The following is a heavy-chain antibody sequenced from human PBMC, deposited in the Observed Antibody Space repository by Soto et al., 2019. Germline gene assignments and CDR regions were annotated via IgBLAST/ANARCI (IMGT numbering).Heavy chain of an antibody. J-gene: IGHJ6*02. CDR2: VSAYNGNA. CDR1: GYTFTSYF. Sequence: ASVKVSCKASGYTFTSYFITCVRQAPGQGLEWMGWVSAYNGNANYAQTLYGRVTMTTDTSTSTAYMELRSLRFDDTAVYYCARQNYYSGMDVWGQGTTVTVSS. V-gene: IGHV1-18*01. CDR3: ARQNYYSGMDV.